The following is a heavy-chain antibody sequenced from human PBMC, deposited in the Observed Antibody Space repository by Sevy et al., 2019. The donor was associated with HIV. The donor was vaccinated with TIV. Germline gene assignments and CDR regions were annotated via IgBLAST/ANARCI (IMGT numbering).Heavy chain of an antibody. D-gene: IGHD2-8*01. CDR1: GVTPSTYG. CDR3: ARDPRMYGDYLLAYFDY. V-gene: IGHV3-33*01. CDR2: IGYDGSNI. J-gene: IGHJ4*02. Sequence: GGSLRPSCAASGVTPSTYGMHWVRQAPGKGLEWVAVIGYDGSNIYYADSVKGRFTISRDSSKNTLFLQMDSLRAEDTAIYYCARDPRMYGDYLLAYFDYWGQGTLVTVSS.